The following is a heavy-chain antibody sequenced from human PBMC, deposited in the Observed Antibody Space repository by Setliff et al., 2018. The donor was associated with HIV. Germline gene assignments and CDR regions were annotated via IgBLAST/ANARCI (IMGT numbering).Heavy chain of an antibody. Sequence: EASVKVSCKASGYTFTRYGISWVRQAPGQGLEWMGWISANNGNTKCAQRLQGRVTMTTDTSTSTAYMDLRSLRSDDTAVYFCARDGEYQVLHYYYSGMDVWGQGTTVTVSS. CDR3: ARDGEYQVLHYYYSGMDV. CDR1: GYTFTRYG. J-gene: IGHJ6*02. CDR2: ISANNGNT. V-gene: IGHV1-18*01. D-gene: IGHD2-2*01.